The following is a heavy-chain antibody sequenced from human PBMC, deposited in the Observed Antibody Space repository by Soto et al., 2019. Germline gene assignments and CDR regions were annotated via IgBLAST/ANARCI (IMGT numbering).Heavy chain of an antibody. CDR2: INAGNGNT. CDR3: ARGSGYYYWDDY. V-gene: IGHV1-3*01. CDR1: GYTFTSYA. D-gene: IGHD3-22*01. J-gene: IGHJ4*02. Sequence: ASVKVSCKASGYTFTSYAMHWVRQPPGQRLEWMGWINAGNGNTKYSQKFQGRVTITRDTSASTAYMELSSLRSEDTAVYYCARGSGYYYWDDYWGQGTLVTVSS.